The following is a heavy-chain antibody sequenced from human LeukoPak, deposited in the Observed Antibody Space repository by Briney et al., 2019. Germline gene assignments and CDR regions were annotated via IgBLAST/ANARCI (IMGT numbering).Heavy chain of an antibody. D-gene: IGHD4-23*01. Sequence: ASVKVSCKASGYTFTGYYMHWVRQAPGQGLEWMGWINPNSGGTNYAQKFQGRVTMTRDTSISTAYMELSRLRSDDTAAYYCARGWANSVLGFFDYWGQGTLVTVSS. J-gene: IGHJ4*02. CDR1: GYTFTGYY. V-gene: IGHV1-2*02. CDR3: ARGWANSVLGFFDY. CDR2: INPNSGGT.